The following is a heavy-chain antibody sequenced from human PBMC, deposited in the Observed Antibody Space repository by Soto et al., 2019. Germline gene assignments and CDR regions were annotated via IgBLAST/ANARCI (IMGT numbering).Heavy chain of an antibody. CDR1: GGSFSGYY. CDR3: ARLLMDYDFWSGQRWFDP. CDR2: INHSGST. Sequence: SETLSLTCAVYGGSFSGYYWSWIRQPPGKGLEWIGEINHSGSTNYNPSLKSRVTISVDTSKNQFSLKLSSVTAADTAVYYCARLLMDYDFWSGQRWFDPWGQGTLVTVSS. J-gene: IGHJ5*02. V-gene: IGHV4-34*01. D-gene: IGHD3-3*01.